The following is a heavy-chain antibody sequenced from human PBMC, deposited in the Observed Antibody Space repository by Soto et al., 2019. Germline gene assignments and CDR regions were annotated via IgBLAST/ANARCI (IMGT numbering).Heavy chain of an antibody. D-gene: IGHD2-2*01. J-gene: IGHJ6*03. CDR1: GFTFSSYD. CDR3: ARAGPYCSSTSCYFGVDYYYMDV. CDR2: IGTAGDT. Sequence: EVQLVESGGGLVQPGGSLRLSCAASGFTFSSYDMHWVRQATGKGLEWVSAIGTAGDTYYPGSVKGRFTISRENAKNYLYLKMNRLRGGATAVYYCARAGPYCSSTSCYFGVDYYYMDVWGKGTTVTVSS. V-gene: IGHV3-13*01.